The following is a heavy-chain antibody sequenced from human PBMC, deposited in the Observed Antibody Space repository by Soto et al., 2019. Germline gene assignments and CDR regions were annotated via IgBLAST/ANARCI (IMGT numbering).Heavy chain of an antibody. Sequence: EVQLLESGGGLVHPGGSLRLSCAASGFTFSTYAMSWVRQAPGKGLEWVSVISASGGSTFYADSVKGRFTVSRDNSRNTLYLQVIILRVEDTTVYYCAKDLRASTNYNYGMDVWGQGTTVTVSS. J-gene: IGHJ6*02. CDR1: GFTFSTYA. V-gene: IGHV3-23*01. CDR3: AKDLRASTNYNYGMDV. CDR2: ISASGGST.